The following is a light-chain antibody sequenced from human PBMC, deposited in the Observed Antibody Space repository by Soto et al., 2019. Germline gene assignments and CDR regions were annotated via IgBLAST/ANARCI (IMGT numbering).Light chain of an antibody. Sequence: EIVMTQSPATLSVSPGERATLSCRASQSVSSNLAWYQQKPGQAPRLLIYGASTRATGIPARFSGSGAGTDFTLTISSRQSEDFAVYYCQQYNNWPPWTVGQGTKVEIK. V-gene: IGKV3-15*01. J-gene: IGKJ1*01. CDR2: GAS. CDR1: QSVSSN. CDR3: QQYNNWPPWT.